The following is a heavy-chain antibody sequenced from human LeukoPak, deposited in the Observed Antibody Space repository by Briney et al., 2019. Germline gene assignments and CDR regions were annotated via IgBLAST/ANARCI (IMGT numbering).Heavy chain of an antibody. D-gene: IGHD5-18*01. V-gene: IGHV1-2*02. Sequence: GASVKVSCKASGYTFTGYYLHWVRQAPGQGLEWMGWINPNSGGTNYAQKFQGRVTMTRDTSISTAYMELSSLRSDDTAVYYCVRDPPPDIVDTTMVINYWGQGTLVTVSS. CDR1: GYTFTGYY. J-gene: IGHJ4*02. CDR2: INPNSGGT. CDR3: VRDPPPDIVDTTMVINY.